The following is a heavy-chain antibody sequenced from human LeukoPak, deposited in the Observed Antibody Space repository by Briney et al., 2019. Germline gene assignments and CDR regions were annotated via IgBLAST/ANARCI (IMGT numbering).Heavy chain of an antibody. J-gene: IGHJ4*02. CDR1: GGTFSSYT. CDR2: IIPILGIA. D-gene: IGHD3-22*01. CDR3: ARADDSIRYFDY. Sequence: SVRVSCKASGGTFSSYTISWVRQAPGQGLEWMGRIIPILGIANYAQKFQGRVTITADKSTSTAYMELSSLRSEDTAVYYCARADDSIRYFDYWGQGTLVTVSS. V-gene: IGHV1-69*02.